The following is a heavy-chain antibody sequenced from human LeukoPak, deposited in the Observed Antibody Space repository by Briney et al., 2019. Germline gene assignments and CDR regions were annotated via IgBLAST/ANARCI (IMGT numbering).Heavy chain of an antibody. D-gene: IGHD1-26*01. CDR2: ISAYNGNT. CDR3: ARIPLYSGSYYRGVLDY. V-gene: IGHV1-18*01. CDR1: GYTFTSYG. J-gene: IGHJ4*02. Sequence: ASVKVSCKASGYTFTSYGISWVRQAPGQGLEWMGWISAYNGNTNYAQKLQGRVTMTTDTSTSTAYMELGRLRSDDTAVYYCARIPLYSGSYYRGVLDYWGQGTLVTVSS.